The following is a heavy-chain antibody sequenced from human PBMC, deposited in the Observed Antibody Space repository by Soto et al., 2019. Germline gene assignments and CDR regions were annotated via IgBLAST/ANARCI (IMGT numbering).Heavy chain of an antibody. V-gene: IGHV4-59*01. Sequence: ASETLSLTCTVSGGSISSYYWSWIRQPPGKGLEWIGYIYYSGSTNYNPSLKSRVTISVDTSKNQFSLKLSSVTAADTAVYYCARGRADYDILTGYYYFDYWGQGTLVTVSS. D-gene: IGHD3-9*01. CDR1: GGSISSYY. CDR3: ARGRADYDILTGYYYFDY. J-gene: IGHJ4*02. CDR2: IYYSGST.